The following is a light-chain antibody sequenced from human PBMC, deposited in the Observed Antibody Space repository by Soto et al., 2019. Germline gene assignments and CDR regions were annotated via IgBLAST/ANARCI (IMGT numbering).Light chain of an antibody. CDR1: SGDVGAYDY. CDR3: QSYDSSLSAFYV. V-gene: IGLV2-8*01. J-gene: IGLJ1*01. CDR2: EVT. Sequence: QSAPSPPPSASWSPGHSVTISCTGTSGDVGAYDYVSWYQQHPGKAPKLLIYEVTKRPLGVPDRFSGSKSGTSASLAITGLQAEDEADYYCQSYDSSLSAFYVFGTGTKVTVL.